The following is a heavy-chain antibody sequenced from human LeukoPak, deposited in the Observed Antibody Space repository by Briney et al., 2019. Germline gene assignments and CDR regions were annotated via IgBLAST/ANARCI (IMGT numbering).Heavy chain of an antibody. CDR3: AKDKYSTSLLIDY. CDR2: ISWNSGSI. J-gene: IGHJ4*02. Sequence: GGSLRLSCAASGFTFDDYAMHWVRQAPGKGLEWVSGISWNSGSIGYADSAKGRFTISRDNAKNSLYLQMNSLRAEDTALYYCAKDKYSTSLLIDYWGQGTLVTVSS. D-gene: IGHD6-6*01. V-gene: IGHV3-9*01. CDR1: GFTFDDYA.